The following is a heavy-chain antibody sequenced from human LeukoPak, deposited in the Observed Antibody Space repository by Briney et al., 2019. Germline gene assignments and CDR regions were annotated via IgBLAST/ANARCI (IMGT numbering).Heavy chain of an antibody. CDR1: GGSISSYY. J-gene: IGHJ3*02. CDR3: ARFFIYPPHAFEI. D-gene: IGHD3-3*01. V-gene: IGHV4-59*01. Sequence: PSETLSLTCTVSGGSISSYYWSWIRQPPGKGLEWIGYIYYSGSTNYNPSLKSRVTISVDTSKNQFSLKLSSVTAADTAVYYCARFFIYPPHAFEIWGQGTLVTVSS. CDR2: IYYSGST.